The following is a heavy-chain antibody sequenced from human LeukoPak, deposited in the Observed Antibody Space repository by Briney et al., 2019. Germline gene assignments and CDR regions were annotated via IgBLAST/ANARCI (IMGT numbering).Heavy chain of an antibody. CDR1: SGSISTSNYY. CDR2: IFYSGST. D-gene: IGHD3-9*01. V-gene: IGHV4-39*01. CDR3: ARYPLNYDILTGYHDAFDI. Sequence: SSETLSLTCTVSSGSISTSNYYWGWVRQPPGKALEWIGNIFYSGSTYYSPSLKSRVTISLDTSRNQFSLKLSSVTAADTAVYYCARYPLNYDILTGYHDAFDIWGQGTMVTVSS. J-gene: IGHJ3*02.